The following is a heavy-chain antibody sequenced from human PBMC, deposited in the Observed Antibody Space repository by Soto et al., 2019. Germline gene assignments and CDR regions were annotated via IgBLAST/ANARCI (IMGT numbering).Heavy chain of an antibody. CDR3: AQMDNYELWSDSSLSWFDP. Sequence: EVQLLESGGTLVQPGGSLRLSCAASGFTFSSSAMTWVRQAPGKGLEWVSSISGSGGSTSYVDSVKGRFTITRDQSKKSLYLQMSSLRAEDTAVYYCAQMDNYELWSDSSLSWFDPWGQGTLVTVSS. J-gene: IGHJ5*02. CDR2: ISGSGGST. V-gene: IGHV3-23*01. CDR1: GFTFSSSA. D-gene: IGHD3-3*01.